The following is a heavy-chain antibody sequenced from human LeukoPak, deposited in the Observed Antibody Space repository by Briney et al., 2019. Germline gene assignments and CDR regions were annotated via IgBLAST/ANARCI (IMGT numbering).Heavy chain of an antibody. CDR2: IYHSGST. CDR1: GYSISSGYY. V-gene: IGHV4-38-2*02. CDR3: ARSPVDTAMGFDY. Sequence: SETLSLTCTVSGYSISSGYYWGWIRQPPGKGLEWIGSIYHSGSTYYNPSLKSRVTISVDRSKNQFSLELSSVTAADTAVYYCARSPVDTAMGFDYWGQGTLVTVSS. J-gene: IGHJ4*02. D-gene: IGHD5-18*01.